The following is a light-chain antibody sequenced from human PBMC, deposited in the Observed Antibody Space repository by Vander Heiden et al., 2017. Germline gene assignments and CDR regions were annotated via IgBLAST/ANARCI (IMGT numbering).Light chain of an antibody. CDR3: QQSVTIFWE. Sequence: DILVTQSPSSLSASVGDRVSITCRTSQNINSRLNWYQHKPGKAPKLLISAASTLQTGVPSRFSGSGSGTDFTLTINSLQPEDFATYYCQQSVTIFWEFGQGTKVEV. CDR2: AAS. J-gene: IGKJ1*01. V-gene: IGKV1-39*01. CDR1: QNINSR.